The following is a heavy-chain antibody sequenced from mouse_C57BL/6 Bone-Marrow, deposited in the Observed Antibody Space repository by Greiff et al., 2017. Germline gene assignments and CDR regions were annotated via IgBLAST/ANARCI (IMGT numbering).Heavy chain of an antibody. V-gene: IGHV5-4*01. Sequence: EVHLVASGGGLVKPGGSLKLSCAASGFTFSSYAMSWVRQTPEKRLEWVATISDGGSYTYYPDNVKGRFTISRDNVKKNLYLQMSHLKSEDTAMYYCARDRDGYLYYYAMDYWGQGTSVTVSA. CDR2: ISDGGSYT. J-gene: IGHJ4*01. D-gene: IGHD2-3*01. CDR1: GFTFSSYA. CDR3: ARDRDGYLYYYAMDY.